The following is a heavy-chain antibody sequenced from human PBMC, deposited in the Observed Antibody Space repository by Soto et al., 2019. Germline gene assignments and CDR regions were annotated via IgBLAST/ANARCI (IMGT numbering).Heavy chain of an antibody. CDR1: GFSFSSYS. J-gene: IGHJ6*02. CDR2: MSSDSYHI. V-gene: IGHV3-21*01. D-gene: IGHD1-1*01. CDR3: TRGGTTGGGMDV. Sequence: EVQLVESGGGLVKPGGSLRLSCAASGFSFSSYSMNWVRQAPGKGLEWVSSMSSDSYHIYYADSVQGTVTISTYNAKNSLYLPLNTLRVADTAVYYCTRGGTTGGGMDVWGQGTTVTVSS.